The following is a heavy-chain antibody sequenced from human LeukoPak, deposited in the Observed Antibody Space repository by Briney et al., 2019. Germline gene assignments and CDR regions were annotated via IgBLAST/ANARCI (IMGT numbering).Heavy chain of an antibody. J-gene: IGHJ4*02. CDR3: AKDQLRIVVVPAATLN. D-gene: IGHD2-2*01. CDR1: GFTFSSYA. CDR2: ISGSGGST. V-gene: IGHV3-23*01. Sequence: PGGSLRLSCAASGFTFSSYAVSWVRQAPGKGLEWVSAISGSGGSTYYADSVKGRFTISRDNSKNTLYLQMNSLRAEDTAVYYCAKDQLRIVVVPAATLNWGQGTLVTVSS.